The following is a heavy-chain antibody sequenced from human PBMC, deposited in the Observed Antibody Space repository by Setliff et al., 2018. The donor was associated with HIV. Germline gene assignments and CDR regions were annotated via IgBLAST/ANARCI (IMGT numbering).Heavy chain of an antibody. Sequence: PSETLSLTCTVSGGSMNSGAYYWSWIRQHPGKGLEWIGYIYYSGSTCYNPSLKSRVIISVDTSKKQFSLKLSSVTAADTAVYYCARNAGLSSSWYSWYFDLWGRGTLVTVSS. V-gene: IGHV4-31*03. CDR3: ARNAGLSSSWYSWYFDL. CDR2: IYYSGST. D-gene: IGHD6-13*01. CDR1: GGSMNSGAYY. J-gene: IGHJ2*01.